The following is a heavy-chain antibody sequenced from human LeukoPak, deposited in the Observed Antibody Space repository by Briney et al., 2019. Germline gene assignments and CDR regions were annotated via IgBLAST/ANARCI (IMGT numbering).Heavy chain of an antibody. D-gene: IGHD3-3*01. CDR3: ARGSRITIFGVAHTRYNWFDP. CDR1: GGSFSGYY. V-gene: IGHV4-34*01. CDR2: INHSGST. Sequence: PSETLSLTWAVYGGSFSGYYWSWIRQPPGKGLEWIGEINHSGSTNYNPSLKSRVTISVDTSKNQFSLKLSSVTAADTAVYYCARGSRITIFGVAHTRYNWFDPWGQGTLVTVSS. J-gene: IGHJ5*02.